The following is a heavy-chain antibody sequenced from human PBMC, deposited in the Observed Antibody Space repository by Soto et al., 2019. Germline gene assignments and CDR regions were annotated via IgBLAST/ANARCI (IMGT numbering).Heavy chain of an antibody. CDR2: IVVGSGNT. CDR3: AAELTIFGRFYGMDV. J-gene: IGHJ6*02. D-gene: IGHD3-3*01. V-gene: IGHV1-58*01. CDR1: GFTFTSSA. Sequence: VKVSCKASGFTFTSSAVQWVRQARGQRLEWIGWIVVGSGNTNYAQKFQERVTITRDMSTSTAYMELSSLRSEDTAVYYCAAELTIFGRFYGMDVWGQGTTVTVSS.